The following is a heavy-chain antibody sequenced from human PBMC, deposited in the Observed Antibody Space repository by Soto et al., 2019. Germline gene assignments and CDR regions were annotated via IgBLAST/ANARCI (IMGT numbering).Heavy chain of an antibody. J-gene: IGHJ5*02. V-gene: IGHV4-31*03. CDR3: AREGAGTTPGWLDP. D-gene: IGHD1-7*01. Sequence: QVQLQESGPGLVKPSQTLSLTCTVSGASITSVGYSWTWIRQHPGKGLAWIGYVYHSGTTYYNPSIKIRATISVDTSKNTSYLTTPSVTAADTAIYYCAREGAGTTPGWLDPWGQGTLVTVSS. CDR2: VYHSGTT. CDR1: GASITSVGYS.